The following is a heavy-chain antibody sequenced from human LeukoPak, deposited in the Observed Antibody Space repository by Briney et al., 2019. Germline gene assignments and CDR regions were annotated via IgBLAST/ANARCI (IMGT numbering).Heavy chain of an antibody. CDR1: GFTFSSYS. CDR3: ARYFEASHYGSGSYSPIQPYYYYYGMDV. J-gene: IGHJ6*04. CDR2: ISGSSSYI. D-gene: IGHD3-10*01. V-gene: IGHV3-21*01. Sequence: GGSLRLSCAASGFTFSSYSMNWVRQAPGKGLEWVSSISGSSSYIYYADSVKGRFTISRDNAKNSLYLQMNSLRAEDTAVYYCARYFEASHYGSGSYSPIQPYYYYYGMDVWGKGTTVTVSS.